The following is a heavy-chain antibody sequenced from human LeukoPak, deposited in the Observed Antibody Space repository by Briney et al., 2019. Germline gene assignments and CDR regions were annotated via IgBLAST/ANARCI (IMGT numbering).Heavy chain of an antibody. CDR1: GGSISSYY. D-gene: IGHD3-3*01. V-gene: IGHV4-59*12. CDR3: ARERVYYDFWSGYSDSYYFDY. J-gene: IGHJ4*02. Sequence: SETLSLTCTVSGGSISSYYWSWIRQPPGKGLEWIGYIYYSGSTNYNPSLKSRVTISVDTSKNQFSLKLSSVTAADTAVYYCARERVYYDFWSGYSDSYYFDYWGQGTLVTVSS. CDR2: IYYSGST.